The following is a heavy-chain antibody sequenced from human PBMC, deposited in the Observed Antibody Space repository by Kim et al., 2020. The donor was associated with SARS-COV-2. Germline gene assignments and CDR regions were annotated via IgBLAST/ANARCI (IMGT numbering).Heavy chain of an antibody. Sequence: GESLKISCKGSGYSFTSYWISWVRQMPGKGLEWMGRIDPSDSYTNYSPSFQGHVTISADKSISTAYLQWSSLKASDTAMYYCARLGAAAGDKPYYYYYYGMDVWGQGTTVTVSS. V-gene: IGHV5-10-1*01. D-gene: IGHD6-13*01. CDR1: GYSFTSYW. J-gene: IGHJ6*02. CDR2: IDPSDSYT. CDR3: ARLGAAAGDKPYYYYYYGMDV.